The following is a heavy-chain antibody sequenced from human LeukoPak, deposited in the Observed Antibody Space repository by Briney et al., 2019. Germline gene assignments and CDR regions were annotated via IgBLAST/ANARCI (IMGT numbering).Heavy chain of an antibody. J-gene: IGHJ5*02. CDR2: ISSSGSTI. CDR1: GFTFSSYE. D-gene: IGHD5-18*01. CDR3: ASTGMQLWPQGWFDP. V-gene: IGHV3-48*03. Sequence: GGSLRLSCAASGFTFSSYEMNWVRQAPGKGLEWVSYISSSGSTIYYADSVKGRFTISRDNAKNSLYLQMNSLRAEDTAVYYCASTGMQLWPQGWFDPWGQGTLVTVSS.